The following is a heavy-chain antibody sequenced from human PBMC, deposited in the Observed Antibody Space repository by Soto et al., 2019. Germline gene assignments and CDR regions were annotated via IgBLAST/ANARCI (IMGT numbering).Heavy chain of an antibody. J-gene: IGHJ6*02. CDR2: TYYRSKWYY. CDR1: GDSVSSNSAA. D-gene: IGHD6-6*01. CDR3: AGIHSSSSSDIDV. V-gene: IGHV6-1*01. Sequence: PSQTLSLTCAISGDSVSSNSAAWNWIRQSPSRGLEWLGRTYYRSKWYYGYAVSVKSRIAINPDTSKNQFSLQLNSVTPEDTAVYYCAGIHSSSSSDIDVWGQGTMVTVSS.